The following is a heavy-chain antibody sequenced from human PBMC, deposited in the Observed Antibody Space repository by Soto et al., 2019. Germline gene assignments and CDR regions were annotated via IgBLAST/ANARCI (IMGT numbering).Heavy chain of an antibody. D-gene: IGHD2-15*01. CDR3: ARDGHGSYSENFDY. Sequence: GGSLRLSCTGSGFTFGDYAMSWFRQTPGKGLECVGFIRSERYGGTADYAASVQGRFTISRDDSKSVAYLQINSLRAEDTAVYYCARDGHGSYSENFDYWGQGTLVTVSS. V-gene: IGHV3-49*03. J-gene: IGHJ4*02. CDR1: GFTFGDYA. CDR2: IRSERYGGTA.